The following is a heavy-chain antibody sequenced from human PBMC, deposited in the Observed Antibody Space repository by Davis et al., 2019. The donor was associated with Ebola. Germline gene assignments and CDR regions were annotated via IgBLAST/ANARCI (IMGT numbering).Heavy chain of an antibody. CDR1: GFTFAPSA. J-gene: IGHJ5*02. V-gene: IGHV3-21*01. Sequence: AGSLSLSCAASGFTFAPSALPWVSQAPVKGLEWVPSISSSSSYLYYADSVKGRFTISRDNAKNSLYLQMNSLRAEDTAVYYLARGFSVAARPSRFDPWGQGTLVTVSS. CDR3: ARGFSVAARPSRFDP. CDR2: ISSSSSYL. D-gene: IGHD6-6*01.